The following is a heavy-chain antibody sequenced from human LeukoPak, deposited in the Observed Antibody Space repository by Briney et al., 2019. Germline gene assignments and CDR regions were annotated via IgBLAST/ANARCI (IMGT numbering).Heavy chain of an antibody. J-gene: IGHJ4*01. V-gene: IGHV3-23*01. D-gene: IGHD5-18*01. Sequence: GGSLRLSCAASGFTFSSYAMNWVRQAPGKGVEGVSAISGSGGSTQYADSVKGRFTISRDNAKNSLYLQMHSLRAEDTAVYYCARAPVDTAMAYGYWGQGTLVTVSS. CDR1: GFTFSSYA. CDR3: ARAPVDTAMAYGY. CDR2: ISGSGGST.